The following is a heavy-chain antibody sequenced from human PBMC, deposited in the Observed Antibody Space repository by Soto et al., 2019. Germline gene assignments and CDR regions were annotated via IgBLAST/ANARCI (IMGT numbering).Heavy chain of an antibody. CDR3: AIGYSSGWYAEYFQH. Sequence: QVQLVQSGAEVKKPGSSVKVSCKASGGIFSSYTISWVRQAPGQGLEWMGRIIPILGIANYAQKFQGRVTITADKSTSTAYMELSSLRSEDTAVYYCAIGYSSGWYAEYFQHWGQGTLVTVSS. V-gene: IGHV1-69*02. D-gene: IGHD6-19*01. CDR1: GGIFSSYT. CDR2: IIPILGIA. J-gene: IGHJ1*01.